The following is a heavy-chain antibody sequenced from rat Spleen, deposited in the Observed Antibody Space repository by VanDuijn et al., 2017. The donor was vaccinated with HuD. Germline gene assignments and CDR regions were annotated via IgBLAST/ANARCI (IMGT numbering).Heavy chain of an antibody. D-gene: IGHD1-1*01. J-gene: IGHJ2*01. CDR1: GFTFSDYY. CDR2: ISYDGSST. V-gene: IGHV5-29*01. Sequence: EVQLVESDGGLVQPGRSLKLSCAASGFTFSDYYMAWVRQAPTKGLAWVATISYDGSSTYYRDSVKGRFTISRDNAKSTLYLQMDSLRSEDTATYYCARDDLLQWGYYFDYWGQGVMVTVSS. CDR3: ARDDLLQWGYYFDY.